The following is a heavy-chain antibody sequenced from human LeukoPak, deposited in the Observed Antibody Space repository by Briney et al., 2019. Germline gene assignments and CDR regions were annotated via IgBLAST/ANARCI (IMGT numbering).Heavy chain of an antibody. V-gene: IGHV3-23*01. D-gene: IGHD3-10*01. CDR2: ISDSGEAT. CDR3: ARGEGLGMVRGKYFDY. J-gene: IGHJ4*02. Sequence: GGSLRLSCAASGFTFRSFAMSWVRQAPGKGLEWVSIISDSGEATYYADSVQGRFTISRDNSKNTLYLQMNSLRPEDTAVYYCARGEGLGMVRGKYFDYWGQGTLVAVSS. CDR1: GFTFRSFA.